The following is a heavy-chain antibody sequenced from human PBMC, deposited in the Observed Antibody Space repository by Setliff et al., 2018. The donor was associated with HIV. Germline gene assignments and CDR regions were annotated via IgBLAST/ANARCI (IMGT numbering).Heavy chain of an antibody. D-gene: IGHD2-15*01. J-gene: IGHJ4*02. CDR3: ARAAVVGRPLYYFDS. V-gene: IGHV3-23*03. CDR1: GFTFSSYS. CDR2: LYSGGGVS. Sequence: PGGSLRLSCAASGFTFSSYSMNWVRQAPGKGLEWVSTLYSGGGVSYYGDSVKGRFTISSDDGTVYLQLNSLRAEDTALYYCARAAVVGRPLYYFDSWGQGTLVTVSS.